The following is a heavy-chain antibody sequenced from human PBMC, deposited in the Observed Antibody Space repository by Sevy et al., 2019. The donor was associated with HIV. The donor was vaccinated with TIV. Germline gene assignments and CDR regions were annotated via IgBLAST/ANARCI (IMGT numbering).Heavy chain of an antibody. CDR3: AREDIVLGEDNYYGIDV. CDR1: GGSISGYY. Sequence: SETLSLTCTVSGGSISGYYWSWIRQPPGKGLESIGYIYYTGTTTYNPSLKSRVTISVDTSKNQYSLKLSSVTAADTAVYYCAREDIVLGEDNYYGIDVWGQGTTVTVSS. J-gene: IGHJ6*02. CDR2: IYYTGTT. D-gene: IGHD2-15*01. V-gene: IGHV4-59*12.